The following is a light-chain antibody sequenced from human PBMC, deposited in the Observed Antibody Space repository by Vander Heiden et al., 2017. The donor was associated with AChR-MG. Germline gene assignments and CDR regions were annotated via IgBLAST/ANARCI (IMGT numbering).Light chain of an antibody. V-gene: IGLV3-19*01. CDR1: SLGSDC. CDR2: GKN. CDR3: NSRDSSGNHYV. Sequence: SSELTQDPAVSVALGQTVRITCQGDSLGSDCASWYQQKPGPAPVLVIYGKNNRPSGIPDRFSGSSSGNTASLTITGAQAEDEADYYCNSRDSSGNHYVFGTGTKVTVL. J-gene: IGLJ1*01.